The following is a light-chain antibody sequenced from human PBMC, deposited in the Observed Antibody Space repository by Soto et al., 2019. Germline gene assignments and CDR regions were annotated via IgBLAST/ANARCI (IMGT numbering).Light chain of an antibody. CDR3: QQYGSSPPRLT. V-gene: IGKV3-20*01. Sequence: EIVLTQSPGTLSLSPGERATLSCRASQSVSSSYLAWYQQKPGQAPRLLIYGASSRATGIPDRFSGSGSGTDFTLTISRLEPEDFAGYYCQQYGSSPPRLTFGGGTKVEIQ. CDR1: QSVSSSY. J-gene: IGKJ4*02. CDR2: GAS.